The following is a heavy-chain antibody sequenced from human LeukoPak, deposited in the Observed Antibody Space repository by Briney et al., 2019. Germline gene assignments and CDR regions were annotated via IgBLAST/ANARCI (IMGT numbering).Heavy chain of an antibody. D-gene: IGHD3-9*01. CDR1: GFTFSAYW. V-gene: IGHV3-74*01. CDR3: ARDSDWLLFDY. CDR2: IHREGTTT. Sequence: GGSLRLSCAASGFTFSAYWMHWVRQVPGKGLVWVSRIHREGTTTIYADSVKGRFTISRDNGKNTLYLHMNSLRADDAAVYYCARDSDWLLFDYWGQGTLVTVSS. J-gene: IGHJ4*02.